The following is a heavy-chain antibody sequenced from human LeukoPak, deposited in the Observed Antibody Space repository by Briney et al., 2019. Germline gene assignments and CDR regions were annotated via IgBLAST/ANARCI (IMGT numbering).Heavy chain of an antibody. D-gene: IGHD1-26*01. V-gene: IGHV3-7*01. CDR1: GFTLWTSW. Sequence: PGGSLRLSCAASGFTLWTSWRSWVRQAPGKGLEWVASINQGGRATDYLASVKGRFTISRDNAMNSCFRQMTSLRPEDTAVYYCARLMGDRTIYDYWGQGILVTVSS. J-gene: IGHJ4*02. CDR3: ARLMGDRTIYDY. CDR2: INQGGRAT.